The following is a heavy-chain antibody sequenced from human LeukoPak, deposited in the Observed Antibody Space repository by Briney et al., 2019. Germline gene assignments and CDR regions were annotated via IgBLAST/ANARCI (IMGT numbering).Heavy chain of an antibody. CDR3: ARGPYDYVWGSYRYNWFDP. D-gene: IGHD3-16*02. CDR2: MNPNSGNT. Sequence: GASVKVSCKASGYTFTSYDINWVRQATGQGLEWMGWMNPNSGNTGYAQKFQGRVTMTRNTSISTAYMELSSLRSEDTAVYYCARGPYDYVWGSYRYNWFDPWGQGTLVTVSS. V-gene: IGHV1-8*01. J-gene: IGHJ5*02. CDR1: GYTFTSYD.